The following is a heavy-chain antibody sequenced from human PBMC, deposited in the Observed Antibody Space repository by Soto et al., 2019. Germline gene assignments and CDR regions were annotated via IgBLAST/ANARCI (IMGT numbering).Heavy chain of an antibody. J-gene: IGHJ5*02. CDR2: VYHTGRT. CDR1: GVPVSSSY. Sequence: QVQLQESGPGLVKPSETLSLTCTVSGVPVSSSYWTWIRQPPGKGLEYLGFVYHTGRTNYSPSLRSRVTLSLDTSSNQFSLKMTSVTTADTAIYYCERGRGGTPLRFDPWGQGTLVTVSS. V-gene: IGHV4-59*02. CDR3: ERGRGGTPLRFDP. D-gene: IGHD3-10*01.